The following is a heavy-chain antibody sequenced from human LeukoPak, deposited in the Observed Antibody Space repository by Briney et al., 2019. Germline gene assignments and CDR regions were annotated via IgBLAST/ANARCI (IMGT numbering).Heavy chain of an antibody. CDR2: ISSSSSYI. Sequence: GGSLRLSCAASGFTFSSYNMNWVRQAPGKGLERVSSISSSSSYIYYADSVKGRFTISRDNAKNSLYLQMNSLRDEDTAVYFCARGLTAIGAFDIWGQGTMVTVSS. V-gene: IGHV3-21*01. D-gene: IGHD2-21*01. J-gene: IGHJ3*02. CDR1: GFTFSSYN. CDR3: ARGLTAIGAFDI.